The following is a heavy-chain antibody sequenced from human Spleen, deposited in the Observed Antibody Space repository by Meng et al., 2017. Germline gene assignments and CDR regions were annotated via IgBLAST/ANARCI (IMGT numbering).Heavy chain of an antibody. J-gene: IGHJ4*02. CDR2: VSPNSGNT. CDR1: GYTFISYD. V-gene: IGHV1-8*01. D-gene: IGHD6-13*01. CDR3: ARDEDISAAGKLFGDY. Sequence: QVQLVQSGAEVKNPGASVKVSCKASGYTFISYDIIWVRHVTGQGLEWMGWVSPNSGNTGYSQKFKGRVTMTRNTSINTAYMELSGLRSDDTAMYYCARDEDISAAGKLFGDYWGQGTLVTVSS.